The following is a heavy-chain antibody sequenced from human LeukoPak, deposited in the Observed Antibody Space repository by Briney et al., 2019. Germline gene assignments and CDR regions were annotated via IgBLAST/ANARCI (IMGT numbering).Heavy chain of an antibody. Sequence: GAPVKVSCKASGYTFTSYDINWVRQATGQGLEWMGWMNPNSGNTGYAQKFQGRVTMTRNTSISAAYMELSSLRSEDTAVYYCARGLRWSKPTADYWGQGTLVTVSS. CDR3: ARGLRWSKPTADY. CDR1: GYTFTSYD. J-gene: IGHJ4*02. CDR2: MNPNSGNT. D-gene: IGHD4-23*01. V-gene: IGHV1-8*01.